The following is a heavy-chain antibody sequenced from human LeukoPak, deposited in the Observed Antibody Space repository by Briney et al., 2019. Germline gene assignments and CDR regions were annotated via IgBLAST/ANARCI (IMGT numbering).Heavy chain of an antibody. V-gene: IGHV4-31*03. D-gene: IGHD3-22*01. CDR2: IYYSGST. Sequence: PSETLSLTCTVSGGSISSGGYYWSWIRQHPGKGLEWIGYIYYSGSTCNNPSLKSRVTISVDTSKNQFSLILSSVTAADTALYYCASAPTYYSTPSGYSSWGQGTLVTVSS. CDR3: ASAPTYYSTPSGYSS. CDR1: GGSISSGGYY. J-gene: IGHJ5*02.